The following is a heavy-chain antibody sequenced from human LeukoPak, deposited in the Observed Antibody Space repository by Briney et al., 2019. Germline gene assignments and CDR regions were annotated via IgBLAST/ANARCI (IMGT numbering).Heavy chain of an antibody. J-gene: IGHJ5*02. Sequence: GGSLRLSCAASGFTFSSYSMNWVRQAPGKGLEWVSSISSSSSYIYYADSVKGRFTISRDNAKNSLYLQMNSLRSEDTAVYYCARDNSVRDEAWWFNPWGQGTLVTVSS. CDR2: ISSSSSYI. CDR1: GFTFSSYS. V-gene: IGHV3-21*04. CDR3: ARDNSVRDEAWWFNP. D-gene: IGHD5-24*01.